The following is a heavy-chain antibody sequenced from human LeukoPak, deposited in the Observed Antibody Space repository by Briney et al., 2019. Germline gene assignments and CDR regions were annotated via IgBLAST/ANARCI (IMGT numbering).Heavy chain of an antibody. CDR2: IYYSGST. Sequence: SETLSLTCTVSGGSISSYYWSWIRQPPGKGLEWIGYIYYSGSTNYNPSLKSRVTISVDTSKNPFSLKLNSVTAADTAVYYCARAGILTGWFDPWGQGTLVTVSS. D-gene: IGHD3-9*01. V-gene: IGHV4-59*01. J-gene: IGHJ5*02. CDR1: GGSISSYY. CDR3: ARAGILTGWFDP.